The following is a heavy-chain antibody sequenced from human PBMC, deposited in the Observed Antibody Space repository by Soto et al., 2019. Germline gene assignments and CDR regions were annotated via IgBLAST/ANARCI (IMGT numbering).Heavy chain of an antibody. CDR3: ATTRVGPCSSSICFSGIFDGMDV. CDR2: ISSSSSYI. V-gene: IGHV3-21*01. CDR1: GFTFSSYS. Sequence: GGSLRLSCAASGFTFSSYSMNWVRQCPGKGLEWVSSISSSSSYIYYADSVKSRFTISRDNAKNSLYLQMNSLRTEDTAVYYCATTRVGPCSSSICFSGIFDGMDVWGQGTTVTVSS. D-gene: IGHD2-2*01. J-gene: IGHJ6*02.